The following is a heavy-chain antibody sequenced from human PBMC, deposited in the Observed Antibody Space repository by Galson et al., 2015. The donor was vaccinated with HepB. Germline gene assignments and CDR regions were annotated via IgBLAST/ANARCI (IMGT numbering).Heavy chain of an antibody. Sequence: CAISGDSVSSNSATWDWFRQSPSRGLEWLGRTYYRSKWYNGYAPFMKSRVIINPDTSMHQFSLQLNSVRPEDTAVYYCARGRSPARAFDIWGQGTMVTVSS. J-gene: IGHJ3*02. D-gene: IGHD2-15*01. CDR1: GDSVSSNSAT. V-gene: IGHV6-1*01. CDR3: ARGRSPARAFDI. CDR2: TYYRSKWYN.